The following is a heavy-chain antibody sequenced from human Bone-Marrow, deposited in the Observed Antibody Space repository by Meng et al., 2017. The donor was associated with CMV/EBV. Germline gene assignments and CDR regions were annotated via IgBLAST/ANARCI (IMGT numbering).Heavy chain of an antibody. V-gene: IGHV3-21*01. CDR2: ISGGSTYI. Sequence: GGSLRLSCAASGFTFSSYSMNWVRQAPGKGLEWVSSISGGSTYIYYVDSVKGRFTISRDNAKNSLHLRMNSLRAEDTAVYYCAKDIVVVVAARLHYGMDVWGQGTTVTVSS. CDR1: GFTFSSYS. D-gene: IGHD2-15*01. J-gene: IGHJ6*02. CDR3: AKDIVVVVAARLHYGMDV.